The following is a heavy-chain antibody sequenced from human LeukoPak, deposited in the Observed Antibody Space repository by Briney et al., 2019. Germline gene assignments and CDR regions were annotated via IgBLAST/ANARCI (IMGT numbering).Heavy chain of an antibody. J-gene: IGHJ6*04. CDR1: GGSISSYY. D-gene: IGHD1-26*01. Sequence: SETLSLTCTVSGGSISSYYWSWIRQPPGKGLEWIGYIYYSGSTNYNPSLKSRVTISVDTSKNQFSLKLSSVTAADTAVYYCVRDGEQRGMDVWGKGTTVTVSS. CDR3: VRDGEQRGMDV. CDR2: IYYSGST. V-gene: IGHV4-59*01.